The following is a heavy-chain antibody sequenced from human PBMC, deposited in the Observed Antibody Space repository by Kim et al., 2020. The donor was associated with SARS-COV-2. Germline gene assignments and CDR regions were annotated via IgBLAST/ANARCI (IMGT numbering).Heavy chain of an antibody. CDR1: GFKFYTYG. CDR2: ILYDGSHK. V-gene: IGHV3-30*18. J-gene: IGHJ6*02. Sequence: GGSLRLSCGASGFKFYTYGMHWVRQAPGKGLEWVAAILYDGSHKYYAYSVKGRFVISRDNSMNTLYLQINSLRVEDTAVYYCANLDAAVYGMDVWGQGTTVIVSS. D-gene: IGHD5-18*01. CDR3: ANLDAAVYGMDV.